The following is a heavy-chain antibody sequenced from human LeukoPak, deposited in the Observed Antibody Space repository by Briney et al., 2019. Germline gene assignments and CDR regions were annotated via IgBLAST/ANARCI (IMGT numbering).Heavy chain of an antibody. CDR2: IKSKTDGGTT. Sequence: GGSLRLSCAASGFTSSNAWMNWVRQAPGKGLEWVGRIKSKTDGGTTDYAAPVKGTFTISRDDSKNTLYLQMNSLRAEDTAVYYCAREGVSFTWDSSGHLDYWGQGTLVTVSS. J-gene: IGHJ4*02. CDR3: AREGVSFTWDSSGHLDY. V-gene: IGHV3-15*07. D-gene: IGHD3-22*01. CDR1: GFTSSNAW.